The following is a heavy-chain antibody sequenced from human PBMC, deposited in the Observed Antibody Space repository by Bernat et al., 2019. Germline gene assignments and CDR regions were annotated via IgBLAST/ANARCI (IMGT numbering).Heavy chain of an antibody. J-gene: IGHJ3*02. CDR3: AREGYCSSTSCYIRAFDI. CDR1: GFSLSTSGMR. D-gene: IGHD2-2*02. V-gene: IGHV2-70*04. CDR2: IDWDDDK. Sequence: QVTLKESGPALVKPTQTLTLTCTFSGFSLSTSGMRVSWIRQPPGKALEWLARIDWDDDKFYSTSLKTRLTISKDTSKNRVVLTMTNMDPVDTATYYCAREGYCSSTSCYIRAFDIWGQGTMVTVSS.